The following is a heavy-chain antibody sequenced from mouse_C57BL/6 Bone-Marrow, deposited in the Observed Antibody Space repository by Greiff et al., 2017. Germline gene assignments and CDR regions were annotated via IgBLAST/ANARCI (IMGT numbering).Heavy chain of an antibody. CDR2: IYPRDGST. CDR1: GYTFTSYD. V-gene: IGHV1-85*01. Sequence: QVQLQQSGPELVKPGASVKLSCKASGYTFTSYDINWVKQRPGQGLEWIGWIYPRDGSTKYTEKFQGKATLTVDTSSSTAYMELHSLTSEDSAVYFCARDYGSSYWYFDVWGTGTTVTVSS. D-gene: IGHD1-1*01. CDR3: ARDYGSSYWYFDV. J-gene: IGHJ1*03.